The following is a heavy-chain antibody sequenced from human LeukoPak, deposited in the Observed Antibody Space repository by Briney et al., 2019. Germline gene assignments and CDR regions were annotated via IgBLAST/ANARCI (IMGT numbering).Heavy chain of an antibody. CDR1: GGSFSGYY. D-gene: IGHD6-13*01. V-gene: IGHV4-59*08. CDR3: ATISATATR. J-gene: IGHJ4*02. CDR2: IYYSGST. Sequence: SETLSLTCAVYGGSFSGYYWSWIRQPPGKGLEWIGCIYYSGSTNYNPSLKSRVTMSVDTSKNQFSLKLSSVTAADTAVYYCATISATATRWGQGTLVTVSS.